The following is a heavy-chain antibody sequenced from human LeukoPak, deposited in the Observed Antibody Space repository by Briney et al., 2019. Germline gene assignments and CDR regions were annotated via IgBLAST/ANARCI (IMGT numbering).Heavy chain of an antibody. D-gene: IGHD5-24*01. Sequence: GGSLRLSCAASGFTFSSYAMHWVRQAPGKGLEWVAVISYDGRNKYYADSVKGRFTISRDNSKNTLYLQMNSLRAEDTAVYYCASLAPTEPVEMATDPWGQGTLVTVSS. J-gene: IGHJ5*02. CDR2: ISYDGRNK. V-gene: IGHV3-30*04. CDR3: ASLAPTEPVEMATDP. CDR1: GFTFSSYA.